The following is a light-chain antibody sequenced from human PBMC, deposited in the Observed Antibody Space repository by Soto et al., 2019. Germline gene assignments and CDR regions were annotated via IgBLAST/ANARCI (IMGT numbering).Light chain of an antibody. CDR2: EVS. J-gene: IGLJ1*01. CDR1: SSDAGAYDF. CDR3: SSYTSGSTRV. V-gene: IGLV2-14*03. Sequence: QSALTQPAFVSGSPGQSITISCTGTSSDAGAYDFVSWYQQHPDKAPKLMIYEVSNRPSGVSNRFSGSKSVNTATLTISGPQAEDEADYYCSSYTSGSTRVFGTGTKVTVL.